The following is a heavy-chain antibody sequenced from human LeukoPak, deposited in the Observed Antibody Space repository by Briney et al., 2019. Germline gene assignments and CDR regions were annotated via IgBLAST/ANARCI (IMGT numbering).Heavy chain of an antibody. D-gene: IGHD3-22*01. J-gene: IGHJ4*02. CDR3: ARRDYYDSSGYSPLFDN. CDR2: MSGNGGTT. CDR1: GFTVSAYA. Sequence: GGSLRLSCAASGFTVSAYAMSWVRQAPGKGLEWVSGMSGNGGTTYYADSVKGRFTISRDNSKNTLYLQMNNLRAEDTAVYYCARRDYYDSSGYSPLFDNWGQGTLVTVSS. V-gene: IGHV3-23*01.